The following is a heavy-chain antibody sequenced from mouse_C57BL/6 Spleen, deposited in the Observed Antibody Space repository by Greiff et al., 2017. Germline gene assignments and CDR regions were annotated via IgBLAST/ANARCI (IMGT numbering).Heavy chain of an antibody. CDR2: IYPGDGDT. Sequence: VQLQQSGAELVKPGASVKISCKASGYAFSSYWMNWVKQRPGKGLEWIGQIYPGDGDTNYNGKFKGKATLTADKSSSTAYMQLSSLTSEDSAVYFCAREGDSYYFDYWGQGTTLTVSS. CDR1: GYAFSSYW. J-gene: IGHJ2*01. V-gene: IGHV1-80*01. CDR3: AREGDSYYFDY.